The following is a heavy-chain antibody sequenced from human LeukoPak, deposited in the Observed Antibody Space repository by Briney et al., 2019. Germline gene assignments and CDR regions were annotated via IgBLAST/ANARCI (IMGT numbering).Heavy chain of an antibody. CDR3: AKDREKPSQFDY. Sequence: QPGGSLRLSCAASGFTFSSYAMSWVRQAPGKGLEWVSAISGSGGSTYYADSVKGRFTISRDNSKNTLFLQMTSLRVEDTAVYYCAKDREKPSQFDYWGQGTLVTVSS. V-gene: IGHV3-23*01. CDR2: ISGSGGST. J-gene: IGHJ4*02. CDR1: GFTFSSYA.